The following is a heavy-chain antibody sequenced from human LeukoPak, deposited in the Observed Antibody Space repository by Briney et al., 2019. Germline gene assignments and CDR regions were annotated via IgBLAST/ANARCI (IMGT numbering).Heavy chain of an antibody. CDR3: ASGLRYFDLYY. D-gene: IGHD3-9*01. CDR1: GGSISSGSYD. V-gene: IGHV4-61*02. CDR2: IYTSGST. J-gene: IGHJ4*02. Sequence: NPSETLSLTCTVSGGSISSGSYDWRWIRQPAGKGLEWIVRIYTSGSTNYDPSLKSRVTISVDTSKNQFSLKLSSVTAADTAVYYCASGLRYFDLYYWGQGTLVTVSS.